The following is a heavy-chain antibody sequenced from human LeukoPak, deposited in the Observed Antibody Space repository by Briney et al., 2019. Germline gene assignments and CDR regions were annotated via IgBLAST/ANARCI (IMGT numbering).Heavy chain of an antibody. Sequence: SETLSLTCTVSGYSISSGFYWAWIRQPPGKGLEWIGSIYHSGNTYYNPALKSRVTMSVDTSKNQFSLKLSSVTAADTAVYYCARVSSSWYQDWYFDLWGRGTLVTVSS. V-gene: IGHV4-38-2*02. J-gene: IGHJ2*01. CDR1: GYSISSGFY. D-gene: IGHD6-13*01. CDR3: ARVSSSWYQDWYFDL. CDR2: IYHSGNT.